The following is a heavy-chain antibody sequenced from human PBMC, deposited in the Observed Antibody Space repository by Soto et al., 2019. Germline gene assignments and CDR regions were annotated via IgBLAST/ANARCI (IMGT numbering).Heavy chain of an antibody. Sequence: GWSLRLSCAVSGFTFTNFGMHWVRQPPGKGLERVALTLYDGSDTYYADSVKGRFTISRDNSKNTLYLQMNSLRLEDTAIYYFARVPPVLRIMGTQYWLGCRG. D-gene: IGHD2-15*01. V-gene: IGHV3-30*03. J-gene: IGHJ5*01. CDR3: ARVPPVLRIMGTQYWLGC. CDR1: GFTFTNFG. CDR2: TLYDGSDT.